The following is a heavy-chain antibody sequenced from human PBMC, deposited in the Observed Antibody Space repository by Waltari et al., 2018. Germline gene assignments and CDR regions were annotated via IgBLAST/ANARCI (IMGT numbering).Heavy chain of an antibody. CDR2: ISSSSSTI. J-gene: IGHJ4*02. V-gene: IGHV3-48*04. CDR1: GFTFSSYS. Sequence: EVQLVESGGGLVQPGGSLRHSCAASGFTFSSYSMNWVRQAPGKGLEWVSYISSSSSTIYYADSVKGRFTISRDNAKNSLYLQMNSLRAEDTAVYYCASWRPLRPSYSSGWYGGQGTLVTVSS. CDR3: ASWRPLRPSYSSGWY. D-gene: IGHD6-19*01.